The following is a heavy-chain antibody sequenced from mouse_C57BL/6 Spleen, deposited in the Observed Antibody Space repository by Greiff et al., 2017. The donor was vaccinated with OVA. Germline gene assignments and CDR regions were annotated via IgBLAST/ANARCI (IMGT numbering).Heavy chain of an antibody. CDR2: IYPGDGDT. CDR3: ARSDNGYFPWFAY. D-gene: IGHD2-3*01. V-gene: IGHV1-82*01. Sequence: VKLQQSGPELVKPGASVKISCKASGYAFSSSWMNWVKQRPGKGLEWIGRIYPGDGDTNYNGKFKGKATLTADKSSSTAYMQLSSLTSEDSAVYFCARSDNGYFPWFAYWGQGTLVTVSA. J-gene: IGHJ3*01. CDR1: GYAFSSSW.